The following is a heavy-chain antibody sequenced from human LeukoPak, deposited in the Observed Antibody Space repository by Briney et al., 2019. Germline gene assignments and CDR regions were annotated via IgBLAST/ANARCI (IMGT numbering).Heavy chain of an antibody. D-gene: IGHD2-15*01. Sequence: ASVKVSCKASGGTFSSYAISWVRQAPGQGREWMGGIIPIFGTANYAQKFQGRVTITADESTSTAYMELSSLRSEDTAVYYCARSHSRVAATSGPRYYYYGMDVWGKGTTVTVSS. CDR2: IIPIFGTA. CDR1: GGTFSSYA. CDR3: ARSHSRVAATSGPRYYYYGMDV. V-gene: IGHV1-69*13. J-gene: IGHJ6*04.